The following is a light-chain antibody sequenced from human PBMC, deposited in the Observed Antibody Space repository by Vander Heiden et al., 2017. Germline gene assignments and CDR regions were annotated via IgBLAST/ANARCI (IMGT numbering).Light chain of an antibody. V-gene: IGKV4-1*01. CDR3: QQYDNTPWT. CDR1: QSVLFNSNNKNY. CDR2: WAS. Sequence: DIVMTPSPDSLAVSLGERATINCKSSQSVLFNSNNKNYLAWYQHKPGQPPKLLISWASTRESGVPDRFSGSGSGTDFTLIISSLQAEDVAFYYCQQYDNTPWTFGQGTKVEIK. J-gene: IGKJ1*01.